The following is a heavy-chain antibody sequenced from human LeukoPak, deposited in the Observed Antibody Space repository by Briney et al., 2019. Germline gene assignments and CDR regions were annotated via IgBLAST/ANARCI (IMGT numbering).Heavy chain of an antibody. CDR3: ARGHVVVPAAILYYFDY. CDR1: GGSISSYY. CDR2: IYYSGST. D-gene: IGHD2-2*02. J-gene: IGHJ4*02. V-gene: IGHV4-59*06. Sequence: SETLSLTCTVSGGSISSYYWSWIRQHPGKGLEWIGYIYYSGSTYYNPSLKSRVTISVDTSKNQFSLKLSSVTAADTAVYYCARGHVVVPAAILYYFDYWGQGTLVTVSS.